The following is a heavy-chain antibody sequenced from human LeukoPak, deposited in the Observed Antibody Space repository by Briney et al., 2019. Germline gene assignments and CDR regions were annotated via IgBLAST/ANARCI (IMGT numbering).Heavy chain of an antibody. J-gene: IGHJ4*02. Sequence: SETLSLTCTVSGDSITRGTYYWNWIRQPAGKGLEWIGRIHTSSRVNYNPSLKSRVTISIDPSRNLVSLRLTSVTAADAAVYYCARDRGNGDYGDYFDSWGQGTLVSVSS. CDR3: ARDRGNGDYGDYFDS. CDR1: GDSITRGTYY. CDR2: IHTSSRV. V-gene: IGHV4-61*02. D-gene: IGHD4-17*01.